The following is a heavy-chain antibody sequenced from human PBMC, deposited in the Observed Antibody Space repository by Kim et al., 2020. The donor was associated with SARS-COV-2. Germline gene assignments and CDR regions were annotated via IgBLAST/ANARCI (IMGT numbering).Heavy chain of an antibody. D-gene: IGHD6-19*01. Sequence: GGSLRLSCAASGFTFSSYGMHWVRQAPGKGLEWVAVISYDGSNKYYADSVKGRFTISRDNSKNTLYLQMNSLRAEDTAVYYCARDERAVAGYYYYGMDVWGQGTTVTVSS. J-gene: IGHJ6*02. CDR3: ARDERAVAGYYYYGMDV. CDR2: ISYDGSNK. CDR1: GFTFSSYG. V-gene: IGHV3-33*05.